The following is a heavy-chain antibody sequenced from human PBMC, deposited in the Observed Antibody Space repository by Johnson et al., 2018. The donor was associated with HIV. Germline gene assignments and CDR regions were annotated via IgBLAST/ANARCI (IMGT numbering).Heavy chain of an antibody. V-gene: IGHV3-66*02. CDR1: GFTVTSDY. CDR3: ARDGKYSSIGPDAFDV. D-gene: IGHD6-13*01. J-gene: IGHJ3*01. CDR2: IYSGGST. Sequence: VQLVEFGGGLVQPGGSLRLSCAASGFTVTSDYMSWVRKAPGKGLEWVSIIYSGGSTYYADSVKGRFTISRDNSKNTLHLQMNSLRPEDTAVYFCARDGKYSSIGPDAFDVWGQGTMVAVSS.